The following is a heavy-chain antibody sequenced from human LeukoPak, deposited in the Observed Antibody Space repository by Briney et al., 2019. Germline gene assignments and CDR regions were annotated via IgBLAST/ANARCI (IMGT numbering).Heavy chain of an antibody. CDR3: AKDLGYYYGSGSHLKY. D-gene: IGHD3-10*01. CDR2: ISGSGGSI. J-gene: IGHJ4*02. CDR1: GFTFSSYA. V-gene: IGHV3-23*01. Sequence: GGSLRLSCAASGFTFSSYAMSWVRQAPGKGLEWVSAISGSGGSIYYADSVKGRFTISRDNSKNTLYLQMNSLRAEDTAVYYCAKDLGYYYGSGSHLKYWGQGTLVTVSS.